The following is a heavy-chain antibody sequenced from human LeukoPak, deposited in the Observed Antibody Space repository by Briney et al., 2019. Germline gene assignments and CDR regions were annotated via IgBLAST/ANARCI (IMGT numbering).Heavy chain of an antibody. J-gene: IGHJ4*02. Sequence: ASVKVSCKASGYTFTGYYMHWVRQAPGQGLEWMGWINPNSGGTNYAQKFQGRVTMTRDTSISTAYMEPSRLRSDDTAVYYCARSSWSGYYPFDYWGQGTLVTVSS. CDR3: ARSSWSGYYPFDY. CDR2: INPNSGGT. D-gene: IGHD3-3*01. CDR1: GYTFTGYY. V-gene: IGHV1-2*02.